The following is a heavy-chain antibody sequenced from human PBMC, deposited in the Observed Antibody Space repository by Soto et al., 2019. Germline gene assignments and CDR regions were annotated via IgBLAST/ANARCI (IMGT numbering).Heavy chain of an antibody. CDR1: GFTFSSYS. CDR3: ARDLGYYGSGSYLYYFDY. D-gene: IGHD3-10*01. J-gene: IGHJ4*02. V-gene: IGHV3-21*01. CDR2: ISSSSYI. Sequence: EVQLVESGGGLVKPGGSLRLSCAASGFTFSSYSMNWVRQAPGKGLEWVSSISSSSYIYYADSVKGRFTISRDNAKNSLYLQMNSLRAEDTAVYYCARDLGYYGSGSYLYYFDYWGQGTLVTVSS.